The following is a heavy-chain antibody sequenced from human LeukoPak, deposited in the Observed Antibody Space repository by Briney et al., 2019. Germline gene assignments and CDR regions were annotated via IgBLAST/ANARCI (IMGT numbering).Heavy chain of an antibody. CDR3: AGEWLKENYYYMDV. CDR1: GFIFSSYE. Sequence: GGSLRLSCAASGFIFSSYEMNWVRQAPGKGLECVSYISSSGSTIYYADSVKGRFTISRDNAKNSLYLQMNSLRAEDTAVYYCAGEWLKENYYYMDVWGKGTTVTVSS. J-gene: IGHJ6*03. D-gene: IGHD3-22*01. CDR2: ISSSGSTI. V-gene: IGHV3-48*03.